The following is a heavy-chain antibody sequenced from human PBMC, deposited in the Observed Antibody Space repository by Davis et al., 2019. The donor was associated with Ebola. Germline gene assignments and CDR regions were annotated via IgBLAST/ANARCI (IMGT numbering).Heavy chain of an antibody. D-gene: IGHD3-22*01. CDR1: GFTFSSYA. J-gene: IGHJ4*02. Sequence: GESLKISCAASGFTFSSYAMSWVRQAPGKGLEWVSAISGSGGSTYYADSVKGRFTISRDNSKNTLYLQMNSLRAEDTAVYYCAKDSVRTQVYDSSGYYPGHYFDYWGQGTLVTVSS. CDR3: AKDSVRTQVYDSSGYYPGHYFDY. CDR2: ISGSGGST. V-gene: IGHV3-23*01.